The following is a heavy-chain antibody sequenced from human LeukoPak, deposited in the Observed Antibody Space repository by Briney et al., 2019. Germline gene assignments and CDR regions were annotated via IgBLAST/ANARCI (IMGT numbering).Heavy chain of an antibody. CDR1: GFTFSSYA. CDR2: ISYDGSNK. CDR3: ARGETYYYDSSGYNGAFDI. Sequence: PGGALRLSCAASGFTFSSYAMHWVRQAPGKGLEGGAVISYDGSNKYYADSVKGRFTISRDNSKNTLYLQMNSLRAEDTAVYYCARGETYYYDSSGYNGAFDIWGQGTMVTVSS. D-gene: IGHD3-22*01. J-gene: IGHJ3*02. V-gene: IGHV3-30-3*01.